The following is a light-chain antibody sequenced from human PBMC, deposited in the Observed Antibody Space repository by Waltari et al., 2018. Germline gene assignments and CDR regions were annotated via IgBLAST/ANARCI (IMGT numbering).Light chain of an antibody. CDR2: VNSDGSH. CDR1: SGHSSTA. Sequence: QLVLTQSPSASASLGASVKLTCTLSSGHSSTAIAWLQHQPEKGPRYLMKVNSDGSHSKGDKIPDRFSGSSSGTEHYLTISSLQSEDEADYYCQTGGHGTWVFGGGTKLTVL. V-gene: IGLV4-69*01. J-gene: IGLJ3*02. CDR3: QTGGHGTWV.